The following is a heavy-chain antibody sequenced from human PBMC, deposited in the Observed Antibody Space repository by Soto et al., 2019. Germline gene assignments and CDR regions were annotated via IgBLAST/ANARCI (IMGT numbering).Heavy chain of an antibody. J-gene: IGHJ6*02. V-gene: IGHV1-18*01. CDR1: GYTFTTYG. D-gene: IGHD6-6*01. Sequence: QVQLVQSGAEVKKPGASVKVSCKASGYTFTTYGISWVRQAPGQGLEWMGWISAYNGNTNYAQKLQVRVTMTTDTSTSTAYMELRSLRSDDTAVFYGARVWGIAARPDYYYGMDVWGQGTTVTVSS. CDR3: ARVWGIAARPDYYYGMDV. CDR2: ISAYNGNT.